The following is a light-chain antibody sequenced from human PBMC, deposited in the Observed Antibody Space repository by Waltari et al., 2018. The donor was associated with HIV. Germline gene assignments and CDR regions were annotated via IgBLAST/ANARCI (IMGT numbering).Light chain of an antibody. CDR3: AAWDDSRNGPV. CDR2: RNK. V-gene: IGLV1-44*01. Sequence: QSVLPQSPSASGTPGQRVTISCSGSGSNIGSNNVHWCQQVPGTAPKLLIYRNKRRPSGVPDRCSGSKSGASASLAISGLQSEDEADYYCAAWDDSRNGPVFGGGTRLTVL. J-gene: IGLJ2*01. CDR1: GSNIGSNN.